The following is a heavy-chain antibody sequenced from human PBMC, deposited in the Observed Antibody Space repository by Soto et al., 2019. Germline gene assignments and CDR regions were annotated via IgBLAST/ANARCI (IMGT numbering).Heavy chain of an antibody. J-gene: IGHJ6*02. Sequence: SETLSLTCTASGGSISSYYWSWIRQPPGKGLEWIGYIYYSGSTNYNPSLKSRVTISVDTSKNQFSLKLSSVTAADTAVYYCAATGTPSVDVWGQGTTVTVSS. CDR3: AATGTPSVDV. V-gene: IGHV4-59*01. CDR1: GGSISSYY. D-gene: IGHD1-1*01. CDR2: IYYSGST.